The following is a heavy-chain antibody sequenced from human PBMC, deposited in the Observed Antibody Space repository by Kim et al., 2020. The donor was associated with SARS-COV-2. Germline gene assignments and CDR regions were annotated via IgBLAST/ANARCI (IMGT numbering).Heavy chain of an antibody. Sequence: SVKVSCKASGGTFSSYGISWVRQAPGQGLEXXGGXXXIFGTTDYAQKFQGRVTVXXDKSXGTAXXELGGLRSEDTALYYCATTICSTGYFYYXDYWXXGTLVXVSS. V-gene: IGHV1-69*06. CDR2: XXXIFGTT. J-gene: IGHJ4*02. CDR1: GGTFSSYG. CDR3: ATTICSTGYFYYXDY. D-gene: IGHD3-22*01.